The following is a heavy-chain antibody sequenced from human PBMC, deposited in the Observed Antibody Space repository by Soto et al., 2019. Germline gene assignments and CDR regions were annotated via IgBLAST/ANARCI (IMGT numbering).Heavy chain of an antibody. V-gene: IGHV1-2*02. CDR3: ARVILWFGESYDAFDI. CDR2: INPNSGGT. Sequence: ASVKVSCKASGYTFTGYYMHWLRQAPGQGLEWMGWINPNSGGTNYAQKFQGRVTMTRDTSISTAYMELSRLRSDDTAVYYCARVILWFGESYDAFDIWGQGTMVTVSS. D-gene: IGHD3-10*01. J-gene: IGHJ3*02. CDR1: GYTFTGYY.